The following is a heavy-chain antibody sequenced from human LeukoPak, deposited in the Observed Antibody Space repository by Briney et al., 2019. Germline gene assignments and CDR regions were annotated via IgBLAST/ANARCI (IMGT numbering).Heavy chain of an antibody. D-gene: IGHD1-26*01. CDR1: GYTFTSYY. V-gene: IGHV1-46*01. CDR2: INPSGGST. Sequence: ASVKVSCKASGYTFTSYYMHWVRQAPGQGLEWMGIINPSGGSTSYAQKFQGRVTVTRDTSTSTVYMELSSLRSEDTAVYYCARMIEGATFDYWGQGTLVTVSS. CDR3: ARMIEGATFDY. J-gene: IGHJ4*02.